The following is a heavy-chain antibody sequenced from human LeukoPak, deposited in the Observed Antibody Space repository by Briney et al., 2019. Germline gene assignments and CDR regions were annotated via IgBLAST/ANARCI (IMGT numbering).Heavy chain of an antibody. Sequence: SETLSLTCTVSGGSISSYYWSWIRQPPGKGLEWIGYIYYSGSTNYNPSLKSRVTISVDTSKNQFSLKLSSVTAADTAVHYCARDGASWLTGGFDYWGQGTLVTVSS. CDR1: GGSISSYY. CDR2: IYYSGST. D-gene: IGHD1-20*01. V-gene: IGHV4-59*01. J-gene: IGHJ4*02. CDR3: ARDGASWLTGGFDY.